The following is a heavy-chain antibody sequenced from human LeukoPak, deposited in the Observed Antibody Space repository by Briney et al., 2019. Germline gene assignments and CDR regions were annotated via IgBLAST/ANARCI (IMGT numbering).Heavy chain of an antibody. V-gene: IGHV3-30*04. J-gene: IGHJ6*04. CDR3: AELGISMIGRV. CDR2: ISYDGSNK. D-gene: IGHD3-10*02. Sequence: GRSLRLSCAASGFTFSSYDMHWVRQATGRGREWVAVISYDGSNKYYADSVKGRFNIYRENAENSLYLQMNSLRAEDTAVYYCAELGISMIGRVWVKGATVTISS. CDR1: GFTFSSYD.